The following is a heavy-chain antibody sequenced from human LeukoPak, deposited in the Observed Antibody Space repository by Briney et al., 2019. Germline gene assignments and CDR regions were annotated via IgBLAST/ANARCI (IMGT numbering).Heavy chain of an antibody. Sequence: PGRSLRLSCAASGFTFSSYAMHWVRPAPGKGLGWGAVISYDGSNKYYTDSVKGRFTISRDNSKNTLYPQMNSLRAEDTAVYYCARLYDSSGYPAQWGQGTLVTVSS. CDR1: GFTFSSYA. D-gene: IGHD3-22*01. J-gene: IGHJ4*02. V-gene: IGHV3-30-3*01. CDR3: ARLYDSSGYPAQ. CDR2: ISYDGSNK.